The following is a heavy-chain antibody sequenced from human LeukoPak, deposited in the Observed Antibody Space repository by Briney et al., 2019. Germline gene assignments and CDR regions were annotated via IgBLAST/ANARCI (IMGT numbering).Heavy chain of an antibody. D-gene: IGHD5-18*01. Sequence: QPGGSLRLSCAASGFTVSSNYMSWVRQAPGKGLEWVSVIYSGGSTYYADSVKGRFTISRDNSKNTLYLQMNSLRAEDTAVYYCAKSVDTAMVNAFDVWGQGTMVTVSS. CDR1: GFTVSSNY. CDR3: AKSVDTAMVNAFDV. J-gene: IGHJ3*01. CDR2: IYSGGST. V-gene: IGHV3-66*01.